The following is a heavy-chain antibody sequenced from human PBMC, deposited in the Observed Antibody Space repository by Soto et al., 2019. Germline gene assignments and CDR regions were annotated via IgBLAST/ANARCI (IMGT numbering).Heavy chain of an antibody. D-gene: IGHD3-10*01. CDR3: ARSMVRGVSDY. Sequence: SVKVSCKASGGTFSSYTISWVRQAPGQGLEWMGRIIPILGIANYAQKFQGRVTITADKSTSTAYMEQSSLRSEDTAVYYCARSMVRGVSDYWGQGTLVTVSS. CDR1: GGTFSSYT. J-gene: IGHJ4*02. V-gene: IGHV1-69*02. CDR2: IIPILGIA.